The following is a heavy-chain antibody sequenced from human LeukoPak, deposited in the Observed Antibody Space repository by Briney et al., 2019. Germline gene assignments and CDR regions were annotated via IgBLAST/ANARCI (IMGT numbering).Heavy chain of an antibody. V-gene: IGHV3-21*01. J-gene: IGHJ4*02. D-gene: IGHD3-16*01. CDR1: GFTFSSYS. CDR2: ISSSSSYI. Sequence: PGGSLRLSCAASGFTFSSYSMNWVRQAPGKGLEWVSSISSSSSYIYYADSVKGRLTISRDNAKNSLYLQMNSLRAEDTAVYYCARGFDMITFGVRRPSDYWGQGTLVTVSS. CDR3: ARGFDMITFGVRRPSDY.